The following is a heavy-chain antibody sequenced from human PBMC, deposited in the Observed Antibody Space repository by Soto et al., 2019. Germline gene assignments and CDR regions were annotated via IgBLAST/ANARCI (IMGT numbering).Heavy chain of an antibody. J-gene: IGHJ4*02. CDR3: ARNGRDKYSSSPDGGFDY. D-gene: IGHD6-6*01. Sequence: SETLSLTCTVSGGSISSSSYYWGWIRQPPGKGLEWIGSIYYSGSTYYNPSLKSRVTISVDTSKNQFSLKLSSVTAADTAVYYCARNGRDKYSSSPDGGFDYWGQGTRVTVSS. V-gene: IGHV4-39*01. CDR2: IYYSGST. CDR1: GGSISSSSYY.